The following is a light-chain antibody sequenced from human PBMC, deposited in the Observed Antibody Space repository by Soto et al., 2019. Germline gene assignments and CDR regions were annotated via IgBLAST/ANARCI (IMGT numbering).Light chain of an antibody. J-gene: IGLJ7*01. V-gene: IGLV1-47*01. CDR2: RNN. CDR3: AAWDDSLTGPV. CDR1: SSNIGSNY. Sequence: QPVLTQPPSASGTPGQRVTISCSGRSSNIGSNYVYWYQQLPGTAPKLLIYRNNQRPSGVPDRFSGSKSDTSASLAISGLRSEDEADYYCAAWDDSLTGPVFGGGTQLTVL.